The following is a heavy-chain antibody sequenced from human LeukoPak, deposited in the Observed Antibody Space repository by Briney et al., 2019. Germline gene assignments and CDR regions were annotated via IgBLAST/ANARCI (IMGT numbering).Heavy chain of an antibody. CDR2: ISYDGNNK. V-gene: IGHV3-30*18. J-gene: IGHJ4*02. CDR3: AKDRYYYGSGTYPLDY. CDR1: GITFSSFG. Sequence: GGSLRLSCAASGITFSSFGMHWARQAPGKGLEWLAIISYDGNNKYHADSVKGRFTISRDNSKNTVYLQMNSLRAEDTAVYYCAKDRYYYGSGTYPLDYWGQGTLVTVSS. D-gene: IGHD3-10*01.